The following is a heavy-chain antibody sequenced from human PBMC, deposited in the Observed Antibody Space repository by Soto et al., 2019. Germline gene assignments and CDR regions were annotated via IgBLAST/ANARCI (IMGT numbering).Heavy chain of an antibody. CDR3: ARMETFGSLNWLDP. V-gene: IGHV1-8*01. Sequence: ASVKISCKASGYSFTNNDVSWVRQATGQGLEWMGWMNPGSGDTGYAQKFQGRVTMTRDISIATAYMELSSLRSDDTAIYYCARMETFGSLNWLDPWGQGTLVTVSS. CDR2: MNPGSGDT. D-gene: IGHD3-16*01. CDR1: GYSFTNND. J-gene: IGHJ5*02.